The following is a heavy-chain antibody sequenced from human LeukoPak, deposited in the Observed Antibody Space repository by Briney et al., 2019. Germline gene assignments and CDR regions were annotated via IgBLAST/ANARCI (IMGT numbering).Heavy chain of an antibody. V-gene: IGHV3-21*01. Sequence: PGGSLRLSCAASGFTFSSYSMNWVRQAPGKGLEWVSSISSSSSYIYYADSVKGRFTISRDNSKNTLYLQMNSLRAEDTAVYYCEKPLYGSGSFYHLDVWGQGTTVTVSS. CDR2: ISSSSSYI. J-gene: IGHJ6*02. CDR3: EKPLYGSGSFYHLDV. CDR1: GFTFSSYS. D-gene: IGHD3-10*01.